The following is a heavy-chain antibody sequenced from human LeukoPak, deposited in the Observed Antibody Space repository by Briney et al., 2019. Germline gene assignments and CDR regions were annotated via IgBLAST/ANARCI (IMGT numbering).Heavy chain of an antibody. D-gene: IGHD2-15*01. CDR3: ARVVVAATDWFDP. CDR2: TNPNSGGT. J-gene: IGHJ5*02. CDR1: GYTFTGYY. Sequence: ASVKVSCKASGYTFTGYYMHWVRQAPGQGLEWMGWTNPNSGGTNYAQKFQGRVTMTRDTSISTAYMELSRLRSDDTAVYYCARVVVAATDWFDPWGQGTLVTVSS. V-gene: IGHV1-2*02.